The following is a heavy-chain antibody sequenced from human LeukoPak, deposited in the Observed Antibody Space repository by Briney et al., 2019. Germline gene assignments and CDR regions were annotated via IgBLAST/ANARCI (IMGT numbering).Heavy chain of an antibody. CDR2: IYYSGST. D-gene: IGHD2-2*01. Sequence: SETLSLTCAVYGGSFGGYYWSWIRQPPGKGLEWIGHIYYSGSTNYNPSLKSRVTISVDTSKNQFSLKLNSVTAADTAVYYCARTTEDCSSTSCYQYWFDPWGQGTLVTVSS. CDR1: GGSFGGYY. CDR3: ARTTEDCSSTSCYQYWFDP. J-gene: IGHJ5*02. V-gene: IGHV4-59*01.